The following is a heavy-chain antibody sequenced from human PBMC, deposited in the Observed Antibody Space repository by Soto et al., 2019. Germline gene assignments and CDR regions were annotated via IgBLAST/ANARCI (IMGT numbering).Heavy chain of an antibody. CDR1: GGSISSYY. D-gene: IGHD2-8*01. V-gene: IGHV4-59*01. CDR2: IYYSGST. J-gene: IGHJ4*02. CDR3: ARSMYCTNGVCYYFDY. Sequence: PSKTLSLTCTVSGGSISSYYWSWIRQPPGKGLEWIGYIYYSGSTNYNPSLKSRVTISVDTSKNQFSLKLSSVTAADTAVYYCARSMYCTNGVCYYFDYWGQGTLVTVSS.